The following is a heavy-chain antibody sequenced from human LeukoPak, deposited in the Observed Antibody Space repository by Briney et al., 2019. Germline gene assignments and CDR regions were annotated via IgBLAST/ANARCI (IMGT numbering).Heavy chain of an antibody. V-gene: IGHV4-31*03. D-gene: IGHD6-13*01. CDR3: ARHRGIAAAGHFDY. Sequence: SETLSLTCTVSGGSISTGGYYWSWIRQHPGKGLEWIGNIYYSGSTYYSPSLKSRVTMSVDTSKNQFSLTLISVTAADTAVYFCARHRGIAAAGHFDYWGQGTLVTVSS. CDR1: GGSISTGGYY. CDR2: IYYSGST. J-gene: IGHJ4*02.